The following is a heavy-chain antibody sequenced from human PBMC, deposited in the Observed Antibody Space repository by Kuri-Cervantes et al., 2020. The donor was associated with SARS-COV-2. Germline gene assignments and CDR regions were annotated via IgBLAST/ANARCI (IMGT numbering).Heavy chain of an antibody. CDR3: AKDFGTYYDSSGYLKY. CDR2: ISGSGGST. D-gene: IGHD3-22*01. J-gene: IGHJ1*01. CDR1: GFTFSSYA. Sequence: GGSLRLSCAASGFTFSSYAMHWVRQAPGKGLEWVSAISGSGGSTYYADSVKGRFTISRDNSKNTLYLQMNSLRAEDTAVYYCAKDFGTYYDSSGYLKYWGQGTLVTVSS. V-gene: IGHV3-23*01.